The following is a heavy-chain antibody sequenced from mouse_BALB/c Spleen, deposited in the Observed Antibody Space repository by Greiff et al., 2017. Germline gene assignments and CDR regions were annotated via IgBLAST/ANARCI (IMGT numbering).Heavy chain of an antibody. J-gene: IGHJ4*01. CDR3: TSQAPITMDY. CDR2: IRLKSNNYAT. Sequence: EVNVVESGGGLVQPGGSMKLSCVASGFTFSNYWMNWVRQSPEKGLEWVAEIRLKSNNYATHYAESVKGRFTISRDDSKSSVYLQMNNLRAEDTGIYYCTSQAPITMDYWGQGTSVTVSS. CDR1: GFTFSNYW. D-gene: IGHD1-2*01. V-gene: IGHV6-6*02.